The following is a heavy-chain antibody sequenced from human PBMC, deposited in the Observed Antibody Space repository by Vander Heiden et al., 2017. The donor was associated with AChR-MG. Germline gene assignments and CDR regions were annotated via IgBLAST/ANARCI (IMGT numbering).Heavy chain of an antibody. CDR3: ARVRCSGGSCYDYYYGMDV. Sequence: QVQLQESGPGLVKPSETLSLTCTVSGGSISSYYWSWIRQPPGKGLEWIGYIYYSGSTNYNPSLKSRVTISVDTSKNQFSLKLSSVTAADTAVYYCARVRCSGGSCYDYYYGMDVWGQGTTVTVS. V-gene: IGHV4-59*01. CDR1: GGSISSYY. CDR2: IYYSGST. J-gene: IGHJ6*02. D-gene: IGHD2-15*01.